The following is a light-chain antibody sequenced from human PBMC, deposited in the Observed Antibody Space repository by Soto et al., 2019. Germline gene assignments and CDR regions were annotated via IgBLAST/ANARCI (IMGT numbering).Light chain of an antibody. CDR3: QQSYMTPRT. CDR1: QSISTY. J-gene: IGKJ1*01. CDR2: AAS. Sequence: DIQMTQSPSSLSASVGASVTITCRASQSISTYLNWYQQKPGKAPKLLIYAASSLQSGVPSRFGGSGSGTDFTLTISSLQPEDFAAYYCQQSYMTPRTFGQGTKVEI. V-gene: IGKV1-39*01.